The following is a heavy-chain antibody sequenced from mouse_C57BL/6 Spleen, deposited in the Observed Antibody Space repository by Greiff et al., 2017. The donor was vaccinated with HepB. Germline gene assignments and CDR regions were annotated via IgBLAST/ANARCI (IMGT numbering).Heavy chain of an antibody. J-gene: IGHJ3*01. CDR3: ARQDYGNSPAWFAY. Sequence: QVQLKQSGPELVKPGASVKLSCKASGYTFTSYDINWVKQRPGQGLEWIGWIYPRDGSTKYNEKFKGKATLTVDTSSSTAYMELHSLTSEDSAVYVCARQDYGNSPAWFAYWGQGTLVTVSA. D-gene: IGHD1-1*01. CDR2: IYPRDGST. CDR1: GYTFTSYD. V-gene: IGHV1-85*01.